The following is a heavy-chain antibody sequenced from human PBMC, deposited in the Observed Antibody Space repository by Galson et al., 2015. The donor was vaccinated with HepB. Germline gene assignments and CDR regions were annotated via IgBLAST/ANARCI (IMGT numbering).Heavy chain of an antibody. CDR3: TTRYYYASGCYMCAMDS. J-gene: IGHJ4*02. D-gene: IGHD3-22*01. CDR2: IDPSDSYT. CDR1: GYSFTNYW. Sequence: QSGAEVKKPGESLRISCKGSGYSFTNYWISWVRQMPGKGLEWMGRIDPSDSYTYYSPSFQGHVTISADESISTAYLQWSSLKASDTAMSYCTTRYYYASGCYMCAMDSWGQGTLVTVSS. V-gene: IGHV5-10-1*01.